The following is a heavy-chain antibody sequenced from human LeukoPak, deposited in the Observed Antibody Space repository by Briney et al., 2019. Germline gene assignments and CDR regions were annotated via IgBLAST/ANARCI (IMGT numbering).Heavy chain of an antibody. V-gene: IGHV1-24*01. CDR3: ATFGIVVVTPDAFDI. CDR1: GYTLTELS. Sequence: ASVKVSCKVSGYTLTELSMHWVRQAPGKGLEWMGGFDPEDGETIHAQKFQGRVTMTEDTSTDTAYMELSSLRSEDTAVYYCATFGIVVVTPDAFDIWGQGTMVTVSS. D-gene: IGHD3-22*01. CDR2: FDPEDGET. J-gene: IGHJ3*02.